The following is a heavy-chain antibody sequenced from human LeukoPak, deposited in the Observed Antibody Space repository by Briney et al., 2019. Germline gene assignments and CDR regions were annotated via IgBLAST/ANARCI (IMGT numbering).Heavy chain of an antibody. Sequence: GASVKVSCKASGYTFTSYDINWVRQATGQGLEWMGWMNPNSGNTGYAQKFQGRVTMTRNTSISTAYMELSSLRSEDTAVYYCTRDDETMVRGVYDYWGQGTLVTVSS. CDR3: TRDDETMVRGVYDY. V-gene: IGHV1-8*01. J-gene: IGHJ4*02. CDR2: MNPNSGNT. CDR1: GYTFTSYD. D-gene: IGHD3-10*01.